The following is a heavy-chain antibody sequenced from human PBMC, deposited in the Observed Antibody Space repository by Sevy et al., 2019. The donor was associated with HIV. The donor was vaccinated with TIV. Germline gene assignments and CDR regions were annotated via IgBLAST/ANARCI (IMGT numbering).Heavy chain of an antibody. D-gene: IGHD1-1*01. CDR3: VSVGGLEPVDY. CDR1: GYTFTSYA. J-gene: IGHJ4*02. Sequence: ASVKVSCKASGYTFTSYAMNWVRHAPGQGLEWMGWINTNTGNPTYAQGFTGRFVFSLDTSVSTAYLQISSLKAEDTAVYYCVSVGGLEPVDYWGQGTLVTVSS. V-gene: IGHV7-4-1*02. CDR2: INTNTGNP.